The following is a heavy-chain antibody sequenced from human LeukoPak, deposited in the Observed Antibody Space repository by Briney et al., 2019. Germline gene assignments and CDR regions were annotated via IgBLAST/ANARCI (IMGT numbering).Heavy chain of an antibody. Sequence: GGSLRLSCVASGFTFSNYAMSWVRQAPGKGLEWVSAITGSGTNRYYADSLKGRFTTSRDNSKNTVFLQMNSLRHEDTAIYYCVIWGDYDVLTGYYVPDYWSQGTLVTVAS. D-gene: IGHD3-9*01. J-gene: IGHJ4*02. V-gene: IGHV3-23*01. CDR1: GFTFSNYA. CDR2: ITGSGTNR. CDR3: VIWGDYDVLTGYYVPDY.